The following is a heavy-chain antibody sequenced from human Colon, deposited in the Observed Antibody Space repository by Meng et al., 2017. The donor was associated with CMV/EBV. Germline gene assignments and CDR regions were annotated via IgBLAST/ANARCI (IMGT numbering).Heavy chain of an antibody. CDR2: INPNRGGT. V-gene: IGHV1-2*02. J-gene: IGHJ4*02. CDR1: GYTFTDYY. Sequence: ASVTVSCKASGYTFTDYYMHWVRQAPGQGLEWMGWINPNRGGTNYAQKFQGRVTMTRDTSISTAYMELSRLRSDDTAVYYCARLSVGATMEFDYWGQGTLVTVSS. CDR3: ARLSVGATMEFDY. D-gene: IGHD1-26*01.